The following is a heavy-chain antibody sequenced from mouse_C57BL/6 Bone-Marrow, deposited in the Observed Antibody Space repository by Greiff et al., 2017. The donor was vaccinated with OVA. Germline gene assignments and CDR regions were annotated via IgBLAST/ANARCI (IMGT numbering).Heavy chain of an antibody. J-gene: IGHJ1*03. Sequence: QVTLKESGAELAKPGASVKLSCKASGYTFTSYWMHWVKQRPGQGLEWIGYINPSSGYTKYNQKFKDKATLTADKSSSTAYMQLSSLTYEDSAVYYCAPYGSSPYWYFDVWGTGTTVTVSS. CDR3: APYGSSPYWYFDV. CDR1: GYTFTSYW. V-gene: IGHV1-7*01. CDR2: INPSSGYT. D-gene: IGHD1-1*01.